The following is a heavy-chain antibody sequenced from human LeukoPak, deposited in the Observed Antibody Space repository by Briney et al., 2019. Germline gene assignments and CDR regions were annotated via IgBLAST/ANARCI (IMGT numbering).Heavy chain of an antibody. CDR1: GFTFDDYA. J-gene: IGHJ4*02. V-gene: IGHV3-9*01. D-gene: IGHD6-19*01. Sequence: GGSLRLSCAASGFTFDDYAMHWVRQAPGKGLEWVSGISWNSGSIGYADSVKGRFTISRDNAKNSLYLQMNSLRAEDTALYYCAKSRGSSGWNLFDYWGQGTLVTVSS. CDR2: ISWNSGSI. CDR3: AKSRGSSGWNLFDY.